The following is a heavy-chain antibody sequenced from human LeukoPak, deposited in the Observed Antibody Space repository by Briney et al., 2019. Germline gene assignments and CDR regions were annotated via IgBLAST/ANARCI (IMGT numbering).Heavy chain of an antibody. J-gene: IGHJ6*02. V-gene: IGHV1-18*04. Sequence: ASVKVSCKASGYTFTGYYMHWVRQAPGQGLEWMGWISAYNGNTNYAQKLQGRVTMTTDTSTSTAYMELRSLRSDDTAVYYCARDGFPTGTRLLSDYYYYGMDVWGQGTTVTVSS. D-gene: IGHD1-7*01. CDR1: GYTFTGYY. CDR3: ARDGFPTGTRLLSDYYYYGMDV. CDR2: ISAYNGNT.